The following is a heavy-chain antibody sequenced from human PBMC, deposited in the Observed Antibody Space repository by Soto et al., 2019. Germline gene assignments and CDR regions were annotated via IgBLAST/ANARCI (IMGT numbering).Heavy chain of an antibody. CDR2: ISSSSSYI. D-gene: IGHD6-13*01. CDR3: ASSAAGTEGYYFDY. J-gene: IGHJ4*02. CDR1: GFTFSSYS. V-gene: IGHV3-21*01. Sequence: GGSLRLSCAASGFTFSSYSMNWVRQAPGKGLEWVSSISSSSSYIYYADSVKGRFTISRDNAKNSLYLQMNSLRAEDTAVYYCASSAAGTEGYYFDYWGQGTLVTVS.